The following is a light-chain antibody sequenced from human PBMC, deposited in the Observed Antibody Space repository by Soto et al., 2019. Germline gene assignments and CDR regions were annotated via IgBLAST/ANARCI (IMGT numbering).Light chain of an antibody. V-gene: IGKV3-20*01. CDR2: GAS. J-gene: IGKJ3*01. Sequence: EIVLTPSPATLSLSPGERAPLSCRASQSVSSSYLAWYQQKPGQAPRLLIYGASSRATGIPDRFSGSGSGTDFTLTISRLEPEDFAVYYCQQYGSSSVFTFGPGTKVGIK. CDR3: QQYGSSSVFT. CDR1: QSVSSSY.